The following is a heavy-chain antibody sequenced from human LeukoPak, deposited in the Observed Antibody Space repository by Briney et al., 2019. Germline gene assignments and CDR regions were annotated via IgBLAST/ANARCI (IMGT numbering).Heavy chain of an antibody. J-gene: IGHJ6*02. V-gene: IGHV1-18*01. D-gene: IGHD6-13*01. CDR1: GYTFISYG. CDR2: ISAYNGNI. CDR3: ARDLLTGYSSSWFSYYYGMDV. Sequence: ASVKVSCKASGYTFISYGITWVRQAPGQGLEWLGWISAYNGNIDYAQKLQGRVTMTTDTSTSTAYMELRSLRSDDTAVYYCARDLLTGYSSSWFSYYYGMDVWGQGTTVTVSS.